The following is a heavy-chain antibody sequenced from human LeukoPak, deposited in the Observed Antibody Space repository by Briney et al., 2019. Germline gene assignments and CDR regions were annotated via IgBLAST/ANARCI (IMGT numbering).Heavy chain of an antibody. CDR1: GYTFTNYG. V-gene: IGHV1-18*01. Sequence: AAVKVSCKASGYTFTNYGITWVRQAPGQGLEWMGWFSRYNGNTHYAQKFQGRVTMTTDTSTSTAYMELMSLRSDDTAVYYCARDVKHDIYASGSLFDYWGQGTLVTVSS. CDR3: ARDVKHDIYASGSLFDY. J-gene: IGHJ4*02. CDR2: FSRYNGNT. D-gene: IGHD3-10*01.